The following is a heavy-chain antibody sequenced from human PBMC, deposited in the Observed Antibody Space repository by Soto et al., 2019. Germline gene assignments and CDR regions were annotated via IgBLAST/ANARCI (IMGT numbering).Heavy chain of an antibody. CDR3: AKDRRYYDFWSGYHY. V-gene: IGHV3-30*18. Sequence: GGSLRLSCAASGFTFSSYGMHWVRQAPGKGLEWVAVISYDGSNKYYADSVKGRFTISRDNSKNTLYLQMNSLRAEDTAVYYCAKDRRYYDFWSGYHYWGQGTLVTVSS. CDR2: ISYDGSNK. J-gene: IGHJ4*02. CDR1: GFTFSSYG. D-gene: IGHD3-3*01.